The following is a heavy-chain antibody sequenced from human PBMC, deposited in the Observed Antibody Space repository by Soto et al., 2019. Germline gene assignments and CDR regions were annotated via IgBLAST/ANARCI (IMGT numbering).Heavy chain of an antibody. Sequence: PSETLSLTCTVSGGSISSSSFHWGWIRQPPGKGLEWIGSSGSTNYNPSLKSRVTISVDTSKNRFSLKLSSVTAADTALYYCARIKDSDYEDHFDFWGPGTLVTVSS. D-gene: IGHD4-4*01. CDR1: GGSISSSSFH. CDR2: SGST. V-gene: IGHV4-39*01. CDR3: ARIKDSDYEDHFDF. J-gene: IGHJ4*02.